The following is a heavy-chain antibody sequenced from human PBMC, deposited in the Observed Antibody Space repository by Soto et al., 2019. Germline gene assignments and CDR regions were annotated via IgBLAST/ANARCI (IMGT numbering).Heavy chain of an antibody. D-gene: IGHD3-10*01. V-gene: IGHV3-30-3*01. CDR2: ISYDGSNK. CDR1: GFTFSSYA. Sequence: GGSLRLSSAASGFTFSSYAMHWVRQAPGKGLEWVAVISYDGSNKYYADSVKGRFTISRDNSKNTLYLQMNSLRAEDTAVYYCARDSRKLLWFGESYFDYWGQGTLVTVSS. CDR3: ARDSRKLLWFGESYFDY. J-gene: IGHJ4*02.